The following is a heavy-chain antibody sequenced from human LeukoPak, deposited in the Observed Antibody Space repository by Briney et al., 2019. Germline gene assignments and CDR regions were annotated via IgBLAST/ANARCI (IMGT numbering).Heavy chain of an antibody. Sequence: PSETLSLTCTVSGGSISSGSYYCSWIPQSPGKGLEWIGYFYYSGSTNYTPSLKSRLTVSADTSKNQFSLKLSSVTAADTAVYYCARHDAGNWYPYFDNWGQGTLVTVSS. CDR1: GGSISSGSYY. J-gene: IGHJ4*02. D-gene: IGHD6-13*01. CDR3: ARHDAGNWYPYFDN. CDR2: FYYSGST. V-gene: IGHV4-61*01.